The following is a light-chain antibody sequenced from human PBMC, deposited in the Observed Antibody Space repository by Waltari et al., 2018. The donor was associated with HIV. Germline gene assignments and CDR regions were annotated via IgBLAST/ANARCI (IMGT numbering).Light chain of an antibody. CDR1: SSDVGGYNY. CDR3: SSYAGSTKGYV. J-gene: IGLJ1*01. Sequence: QSALTQPPSASGSPGQSVTISCTGTSSDVGGYNYVSWYQQHPGNAPKLMIYEVSKRPSGVPDRFSGSKSGNTASLTVSGLQAEDEADYYCSSYAGSTKGYVCGTGTKVTVL. V-gene: IGLV2-8*01. CDR2: EVS.